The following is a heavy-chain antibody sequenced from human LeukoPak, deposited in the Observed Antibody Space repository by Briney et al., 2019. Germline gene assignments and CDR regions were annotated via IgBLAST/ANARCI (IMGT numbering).Heavy chain of an antibody. CDR3: ARGHGAYYYDSSGYPPHNYYYYYYMDV. J-gene: IGHJ6*03. V-gene: IGHV4-4*07. CDR1: GGSISSYY. Sequence: PSETLSLTCTVSGGSISSYYWSWIRQPAGKGLEWIGRIYTSGSTNYNPSLKSRVTISVDTSKNQFSLKLSSVTAADTAVYYCARGHGAYYYDSSGYPPHNYYYYYYMDVWGKGTTVTVSS. D-gene: IGHD3-22*01. CDR2: IYTSGST.